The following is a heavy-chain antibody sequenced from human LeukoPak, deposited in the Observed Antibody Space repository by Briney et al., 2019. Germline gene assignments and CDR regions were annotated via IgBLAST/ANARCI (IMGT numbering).Heavy chain of an antibody. Sequence: ASVKVSCKASGGTFSSYAISWVRQAPGQGLEWMGGIIPIFGTANYAQKFQGRVTITADESTSTAYMELSSLRSEETAVYYCARAMTTVTHGARNAFDIWGQGTMVTVSS. CDR3: ARAMTTVTHGARNAFDI. J-gene: IGHJ3*02. V-gene: IGHV1-69*13. D-gene: IGHD4-17*01. CDR1: GGTFSSYA. CDR2: IIPIFGTA.